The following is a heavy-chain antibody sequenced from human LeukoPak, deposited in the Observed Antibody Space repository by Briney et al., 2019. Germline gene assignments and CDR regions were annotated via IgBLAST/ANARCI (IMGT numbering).Heavy chain of an antibody. CDR1: GGTFSSYA. D-gene: IGHD3-22*01. V-gene: IGHV1-69*13. J-gene: IGHJ4*02. Sequence: SVTVSCKASGGTFSSYAISWVRQAPGQGLEWMGGIIPIFGTANYAQKFQGRVTITADESTSTAYMELSSLRSEDTAVYYCARDEGSSGYYYVARFDYWGQGTLVTVSS. CDR3: ARDEGSSGYYYVARFDY. CDR2: IIPIFGTA.